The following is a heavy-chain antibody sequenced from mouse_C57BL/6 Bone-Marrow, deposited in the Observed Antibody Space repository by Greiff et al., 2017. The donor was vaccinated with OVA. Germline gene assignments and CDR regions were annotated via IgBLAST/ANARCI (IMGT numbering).Heavy chain of an antibody. Sequence: EVKLMESGGGLVKPGGSLKLSCAASGFTFSDYGMHWVRQAPEKGLEWVAYISSGSSTIYYADTVKGRFTISRDNAKNTLFLLMTSLRSEDTAMYYCARRAVEDFDYWGQGTTLTVSS. CDR1: GFTFSDYG. J-gene: IGHJ2*01. D-gene: IGHD1-1*02. V-gene: IGHV5-17*01. CDR3: ARRAVEDFDY. CDR2: ISSGSSTI.